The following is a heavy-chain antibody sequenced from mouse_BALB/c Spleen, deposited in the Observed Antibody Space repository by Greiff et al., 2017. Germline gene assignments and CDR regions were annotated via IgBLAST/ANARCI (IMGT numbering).Heavy chain of an antibody. CDR2: ISSGGST. V-gene: IGHV5-6-5*01. CDR3: ARDGSSSYYYAMDY. D-gene: IGHD1-1*01. J-gene: IGHJ4*01. Sequence: EVMLVESGGGLVKPGGSLKLSCAASGFTFSSYAMSWVRQTPEKRLEWVASISSGGSTYYPDSVKGRFTISRDNARNILYLQMSSLRSEDTAMYYCARDGSSSYYYAMDYWGQGTSVTVSS. CDR1: GFTFSSYA.